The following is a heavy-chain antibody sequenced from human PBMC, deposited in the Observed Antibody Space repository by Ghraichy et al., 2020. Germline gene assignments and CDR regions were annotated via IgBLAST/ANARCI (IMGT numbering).Heavy chain of an antibody. Sequence: SETLSLTCAVYGGSFSGYYWSWIRQPPGKGLEWIGEINHSGSTNYNPSLKSRVTISVDTSKNQFSLKLSSVTAADTAVYYCAREATVTREDYWGQGTLVTVSS. V-gene: IGHV4-34*01. CDR2: INHSGST. CDR3: AREATVTREDY. J-gene: IGHJ4*02. D-gene: IGHD4-17*01. CDR1: GGSFSGYY.